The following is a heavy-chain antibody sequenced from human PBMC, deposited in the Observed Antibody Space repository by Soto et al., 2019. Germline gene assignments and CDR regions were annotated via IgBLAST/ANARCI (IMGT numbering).Heavy chain of an antibody. CDR3: ARHLYIEAFDI. CDR2: IYHSGDS. Sequence: SETLSLTCVVSGYSISSGYHWGWIRQPPGKGLEYIGSIYHSGDSDYDPALKSRVTTSVDTSKDQFSLKLNSVTAADTAVYYCARHLYIEAFDIWGQGTLVTVSS. CDR1: GYSISSGYH. V-gene: IGHV4-38-2*01. D-gene: IGHD1-20*01. J-gene: IGHJ3*02.